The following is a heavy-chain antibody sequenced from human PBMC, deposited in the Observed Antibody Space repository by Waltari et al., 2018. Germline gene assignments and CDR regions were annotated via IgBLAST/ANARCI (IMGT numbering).Heavy chain of an antibody. CDR1: GFCLNSYS. CDR2: ISTSTST. V-gene: IGHV3-48*02. D-gene: IGHD3-10*01. CDR3: ARDRGGSGSYPKDAFDS. Sequence: EVQLVESGGGLVQPGGYLSLSCAASGFCLNSYSMTWVRQAPGKGLEWVSYISTSTSTYYADSVKGRFTISRDNAKNSLYLQMNSLRDEDTAVYYCARDRGGSGSYPKDAFDSWGQGTLVSVSS. J-gene: IGHJ4*02.